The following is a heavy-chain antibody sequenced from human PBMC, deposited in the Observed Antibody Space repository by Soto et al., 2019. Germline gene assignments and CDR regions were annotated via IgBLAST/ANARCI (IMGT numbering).Heavy chain of an antibody. CDR1: GGSISSGDYY. Sequence: KTSETLSLTCTVSGGSISSGDYYWSWIRQPPGKGLEWIGYIYYSGSTYYNPSLKSRVTISVDTSKNQFSLKLSSVTAADTAVYYCARDQSLLYWFDPWGQGTQVTVSS. CDR2: IYYSGST. V-gene: IGHV4-30-4*01. J-gene: IGHJ5*02. D-gene: IGHD2-15*01. CDR3: ARDQSLLYWFDP.